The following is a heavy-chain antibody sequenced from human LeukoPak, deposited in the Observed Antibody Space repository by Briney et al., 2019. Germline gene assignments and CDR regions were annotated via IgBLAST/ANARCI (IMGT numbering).Heavy chain of an antibody. D-gene: IGHD4-17*01. CDR1: GGSISSYY. Sequence: SETLSLTCTVSGGSISSYYWSWIRQPPGKGLEWIGNIYYSGSTNYNPSLKSRVTISVDTSKNQFSLKLSSVTAADTAVYYCARSATVTTGYFDYWGQGTLVTVSS. CDR2: IYYSGST. CDR3: ARSATVTTGYFDY. J-gene: IGHJ4*02. V-gene: IGHV4-59*01.